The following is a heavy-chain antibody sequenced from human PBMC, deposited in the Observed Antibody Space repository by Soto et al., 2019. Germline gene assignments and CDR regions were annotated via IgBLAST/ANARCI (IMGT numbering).Heavy chain of an antibody. D-gene: IGHD6-13*01. J-gene: IGHJ5*02. V-gene: IGHV1-3*01. CDR1: GYTFTSYA. Sequence: ASVKVSCKASGYTFTSYAMHWVRQAPGQRLEWMGWINAGNGNTKYSQKFQGRVTMTTDTSTSTAYMELRSLRSDDTAVYYCARDHRAAAGTRWFDPWGQGTLVTVSS. CDR3: ARDHRAAAGTRWFDP. CDR2: INAGNGNT.